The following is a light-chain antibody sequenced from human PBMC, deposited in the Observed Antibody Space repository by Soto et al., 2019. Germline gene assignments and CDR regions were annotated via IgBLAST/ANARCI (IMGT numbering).Light chain of an antibody. V-gene: IGLV1-44*01. J-gene: IGLJ2*01. CDR3: GAWDDTLNVLV. CDR1: SSNIGSKS. Sequence: QSVLTQPPSVSGTPGQTVTISCSGSSSNIGSKSVQWYQQLPETAPKLLIYSNNKRPSGVPDRFSGSKSGTSASLAISGLQSEEEAHYYCGAWDDTLNVLVFGGGTKLTVL. CDR2: SNN.